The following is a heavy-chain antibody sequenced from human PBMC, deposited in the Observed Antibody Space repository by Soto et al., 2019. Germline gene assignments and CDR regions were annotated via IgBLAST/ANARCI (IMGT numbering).Heavy chain of an antibody. CDR3: GRTKDYVYGVDV. J-gene: IGHJ6*04. Sequence: QVQLQESGPGLVKPSGTLSLTCAVSGTSISSSQWWSWVRQPPGKGLEWIGEIYHNERTNYNPSLKSRLTMSLDKSKNQVSLKLRSVTAADTATYYCGRTKDYVYGVDVWGQRDHGHCLL. V-gene: IGHV4-4*02. CDR1: GTSISSSQW. CDR2: IYHNERT.